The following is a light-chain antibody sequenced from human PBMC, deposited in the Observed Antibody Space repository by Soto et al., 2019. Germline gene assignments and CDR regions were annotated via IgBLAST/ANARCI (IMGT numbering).Light chain of an antibody. CDR2: STN. J-gene: IGLJ2*01. CDR3: VLYMGSCTSHVV. Sequence: QTVVTQEPSFSVSPGGTVTLTCGLSSGSVSTSYYPSWYQQTPGQAPRTLIYSTNTRSSGVPDRFSGSILGNKAALTITGAQADDESDYYCVLYMGSCTSHVVFGGGTKVTVL. CDR1: SGSVSTSYY. V-gene: IGLV8-61*01.